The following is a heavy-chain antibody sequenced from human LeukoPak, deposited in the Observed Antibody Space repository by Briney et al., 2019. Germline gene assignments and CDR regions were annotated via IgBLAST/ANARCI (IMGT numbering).Heavy chain of an antibody. CDR2: ISAYNGNT. J-gene: IGHJ5*02. CDR1: GYTFTSYG. CDR3: ARGLRGDYDFRIPDPNWFDP. D-gene: IGHD5-12*01. Sequence: ASVTVSCKASGYTFTSYGISWVRQAPAQGLEWMGWISAYNGNTNYAQKLQGRVTMTTDTSTSTAYMELRSLRSDDTAVYYCARGLRGDYDFRIPDPNWFDPWGQRTLVTVSS. V-gene: IGHV1-18*01.